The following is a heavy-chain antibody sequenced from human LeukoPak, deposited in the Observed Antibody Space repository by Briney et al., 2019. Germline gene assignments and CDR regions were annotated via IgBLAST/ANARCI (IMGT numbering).Heavy chain of an antibody. CDR3: AKDPVGATDESYFDY. CDR2: ISGSAGST. D-gene: IGHD1-26*01. CDR1: ALTSSSLA. J-gene: IGHJ4*02. V-gene: IGHV3-23*01. Sequence: GRSLRLSCAVSALTSSSLATSWVRPAQSSGLEWVSAISGSAGSTYYADTVKGRFTISRDNSKNTLDLQRNSLRAEDTAVYYCAKDPVGATDESYFDYWGQGTLVTVSS.